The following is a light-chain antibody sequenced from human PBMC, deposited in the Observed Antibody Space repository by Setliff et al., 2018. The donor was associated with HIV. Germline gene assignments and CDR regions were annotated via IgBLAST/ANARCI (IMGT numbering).Light chain of an antibody. Sequence: LTQPASVSGSPGQSITISCTGTSSDVGGYNYVSWYQQHPGKAPKLMIYEVSNRPSGVSNRFSGSKSGNTASLTISGLQAEDEADYYCSSYTSSSTLYYVFGTGTKVTVL. CDR3: SSYTSSSTLYYV. J-gene: IGLJ1*01. CDR2: EVS. V-gene: IGLV2-14*01. CDR1: SSDVGGYNY.